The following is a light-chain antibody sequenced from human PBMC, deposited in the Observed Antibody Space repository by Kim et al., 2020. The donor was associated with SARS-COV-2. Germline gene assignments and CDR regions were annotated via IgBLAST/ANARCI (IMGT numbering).Light chain of an antibody. CDR2: AAS. J-gene: IGKJ3*01. V-gene: IGKV1-12*01. Sequence: VGDKVTITCRSSQVISNWLAWYQQKPEKAPKLVIYAASDLPSGVPSRVSGSGSGTDFTLTINNLQPEEFATYSCQQSYSVPPSFGPGTKVDIK. CDR1: QVISNW. CDR3: QQSYSVPPS.